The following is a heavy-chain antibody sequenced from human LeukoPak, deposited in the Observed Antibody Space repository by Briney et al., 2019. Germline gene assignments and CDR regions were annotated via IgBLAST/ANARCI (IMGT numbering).Heavy chain of an antibody. J-gene: IGHJ4*02. Sequence: PSETLSLTCTVSGGSISSYYWSWIRQPPGKGLEWIGYIYYSGSTNYNPSLKSRVTISVDTSENQFSLKLSSVTAADTAVYYCARVAHYYDSSGYSYYFDYWGQGTLVTVSS. V-gene: IGHV4-59*01. CDR3: ARVAHYYDSSGYSYYFDY. CDR2: IYYSGST. D-gene: IGHD3-22*01. CDR1: GGSISSYY.